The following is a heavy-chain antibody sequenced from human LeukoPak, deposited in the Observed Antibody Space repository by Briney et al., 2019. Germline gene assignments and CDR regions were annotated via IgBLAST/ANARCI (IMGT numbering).Heavy chain of an antibody. D-gene: IGHD3-16*01. V-gene: IGHV3-30*02. CDR2: IRKDGSIK. CDR1: GFIFSNSV. CDR3: AKGYPYAFDY. J-gene: IGHJ4*02. Sequence: PGGPLRLSCVASGFIFSNSVMHWVRQAPGKRLEWVAFIRKDGSIKYYADSVRGRFTFSRDNSKNTVYLQMSSLGADDTAVYYCAKGYPYAFDYWGQGTLVTVSS.